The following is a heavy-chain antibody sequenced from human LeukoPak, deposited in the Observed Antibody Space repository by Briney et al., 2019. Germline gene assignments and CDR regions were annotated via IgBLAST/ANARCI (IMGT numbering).Heavy chain of an antibody. J-gene: IGHJ4*02. D-gene: IGHD4-17*01. CDR3: ARQHVGTVQFDY. CDR2: ISSEGSTT. CDR1: GFTFSRYA. Sequence: GGSLRLSCAASGFTFSRYAMHWVRQAPGKGLEYVSSISSEGSTTYHADSVEGRFTVSRDNSKNTVDLQMDSLRLEDMAVYYCARQHVGTVQFDYWGQGTLVTVSS. V-gene: IGHV3-64*02.